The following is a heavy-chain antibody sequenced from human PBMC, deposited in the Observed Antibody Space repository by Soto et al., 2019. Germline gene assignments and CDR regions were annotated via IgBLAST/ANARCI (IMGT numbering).Heavy chain of an antibody. CDR1: GTSVSNYY. CDR3: ARGGIQLSYAFDY. J-gene: IGHJ4*02. V-gene: IGHV4-4*07. D-gene: IGHD5-18*01. Sequence: SETLSLTCSVSGTSVSNYYWSWIRQPAGKGLEHIGRIYTSGSTSYNPSLKSRVTMSMDTSQTQIYLNLASVTAADTAVYYCARGGIQLSYAFDYWGQGIQVTVSS. CDR2: IYTSGST.